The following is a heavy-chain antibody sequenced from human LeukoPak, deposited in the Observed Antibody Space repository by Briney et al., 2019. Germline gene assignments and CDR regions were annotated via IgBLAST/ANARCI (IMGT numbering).Heavy chain of an antibody. CDR3: ARDPRCSSMSCYRSSFYGMDV. Sequence: PGGSLRLSCAASGFTFSSYEMNWVRQAPGKGLEWVSYISSSGSSIYYADSVKGRFTISRDNVKNSLYLQMNSLRAEDTAVYYCARDPRCSSMSCYRSSFYGMDVWGQGTTVTVSS. CDR1: GFTFSSYE. CDR2: ISSSGSSI. V-gene: IGHV3-48*03. D-gene: IGHD2-2*01. J-gene: IGHJ6*02.